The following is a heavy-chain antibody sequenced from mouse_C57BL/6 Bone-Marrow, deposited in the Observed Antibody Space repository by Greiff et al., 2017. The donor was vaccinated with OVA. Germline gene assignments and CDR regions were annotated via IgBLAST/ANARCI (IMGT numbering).Heavy chain of an antibody. J-gene: IGHJ1*03. CDR3: TTAYGSSYEDWYFDV. Sequence: VQLKQSGAELVRPGASVKLSCTASGFNIKDDYMHWVKQRPEQGLEWIGWIDPENGDTEYASKFQGKATITADTSSNTAYLQLSSLTSEDTAVYYCTTAYGSSYEDWYFDVWGTGTTVTVSS. CDR2: IDPENGDT. CDR1: GFNIKDDY. D-gene: IGHD1-1*01. V-gene: IGHV14-4*01.